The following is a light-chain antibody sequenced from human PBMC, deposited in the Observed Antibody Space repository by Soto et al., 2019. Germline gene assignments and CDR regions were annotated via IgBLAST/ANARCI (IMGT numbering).Light chain of an antibody. CDR2: KAS. Sequence: DIQMTQSPSTLSASLGDRVTITCRASQSISSWVSWYQQRAGISPKRLIYKASTLESGVPSRFSGSGSGTEFTLTISSLQPDDVATFYCQQYNSYPWTFGQGTKVDIK. J-gene: IGKJ1*01. CDR1: QSISSW. CDR3: QQYNSYPWT. V-gene: IGKV1-5*03.